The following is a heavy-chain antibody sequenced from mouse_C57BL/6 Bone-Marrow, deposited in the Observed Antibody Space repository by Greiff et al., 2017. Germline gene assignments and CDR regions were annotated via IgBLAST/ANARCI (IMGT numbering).Heavy chain of an antibody. V-gene: IGHV1-18*01. Sequence: VQLQQSGPELVKPGASVKIPCKASGYTFTDYNMDWVKQSPGKSLEWIGDINPNNGGTIYNQKFKGKATLTVDKSSSTAYMELRSLTSEDTAVYYCARGGIYYDYDGVAYWGQGTLVTVSA. CDR3: ARGGIYYDYDGVAY. D-gene: IGHD2-4*01. J-gene: IGHJ3*01. CDR1: GYTFTDYN. CDR2: INPNNGGT.